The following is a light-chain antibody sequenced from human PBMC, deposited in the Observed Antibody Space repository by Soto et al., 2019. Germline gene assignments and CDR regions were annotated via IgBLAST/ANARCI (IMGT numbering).Light chain of an antibody. V-gene: IGKV1-39*01. Sequence: IQMTQSPSSLSPFFXDRVPITFLASESVITFLNXYQEXPXKATXXXIYXASNLQSGVPSMFSGSGYGTHFTITISRLQPEDVETYYCQEGSTLSKFGGGTKVDIK. J-gene: IGKJ4*02. CDR3: QEGSTLSK. CDR2: XAS. CDR1: ESVITF.